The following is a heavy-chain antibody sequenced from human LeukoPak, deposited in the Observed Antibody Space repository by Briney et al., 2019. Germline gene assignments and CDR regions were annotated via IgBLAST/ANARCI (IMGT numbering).Heavy chain of an antibody. D-gene: IGHD6-19*01. CDR1: GFTFSSYE. CDR2: ISSGSTI. CDR3: ARESIAVAGAPFDY. V-gene: IGHV3-48*03. J-gene: IGHJ4*02. Sequence: PGGSLRLSCAASGFTFSSYEMNWVRQAPGKGLEWVSYISSGSTIYDADSVKSRFTISRDNAKNSLYLKMNSLRAEDTAVYYCARESIAVAGAPFDYWGQGTLVTVSS.